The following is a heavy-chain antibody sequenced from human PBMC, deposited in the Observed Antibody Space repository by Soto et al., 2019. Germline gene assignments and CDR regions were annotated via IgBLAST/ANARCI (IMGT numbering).Heavy chain of an antibody. D-gene: IGHD6-13*01. CDR3: AREDVQGSSWFRFLDF. Sequence: GGSLRLSCAASGFIFGDFGVTWVRQAPGKGLEWVASISSSGSHTHYADSVKGRFTISRDNARSTLSLQMNSLRVEDTAVYYCAREDVQGSSWFRFLDFWGQGALVTVS. V-gene: IGHV3-21*06. J-gene: IGHJ4*02. CDR2: ISSSGSHT. CDR1: GFIFGDFG.